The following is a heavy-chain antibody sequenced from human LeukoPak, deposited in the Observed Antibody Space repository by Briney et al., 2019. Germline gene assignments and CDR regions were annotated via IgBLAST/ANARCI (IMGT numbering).Heavy chain of an antibody. CDR2: ISAYNGNT. CDR3: ARDTEMTTVTTLSYGMDV. J-gene: IGHJ6*02. Sequence: ASVKVSCKASGYTFTSYGISWVRQAPGQGLEWMGWISAYNGNTNYAQKLQGRVTMTTDTSTSTAYMELRSLRSDDTAVYYCARDTEMTTVTTLSYGMDVWGQGTTVTVSS. V-gene: IGHV1-18*01. D-gene: IGHD4-17*01. CDR1: GYTFTSYG.